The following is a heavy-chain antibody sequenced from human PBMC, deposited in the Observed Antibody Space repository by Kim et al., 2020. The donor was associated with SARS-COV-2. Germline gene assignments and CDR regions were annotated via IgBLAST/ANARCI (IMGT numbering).Heavy chain of an antibody. CDR3: ARHRTILDYCSSTSCPLSFFDY. J-gene: IGHJ4*02. D-gene: IGHD2-2*01. Sequence: SETLSLTCTVSGGSISSSSYYWGWIRQPPGKGLEWIGSIYYSGSTYYNPSLKSRVTISVDTSKNQFSLKLSSVTAADTAVYYCARHRTILDYCSSTSCPLSFFDYWGQGTLVTVSS. CDR2: IYYSGST. V-gene: IGHV4-39*01. CDR1: GGSISSSSYY.